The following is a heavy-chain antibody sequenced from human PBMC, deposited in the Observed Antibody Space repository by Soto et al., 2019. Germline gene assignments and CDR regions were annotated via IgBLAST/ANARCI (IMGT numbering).Heavy chain of an antibody. V-gene: IGHV4-30-2*01. D-gene: IGHD7-27*01. CDR3: ARVIGVDAFDI. Sequence: QLQLQESGSGLVKPSQTLSLTCAVSGGSISSGGYSWSWIRQPPGKGLEWIGYIYHSGSTYYNPSLKSRVTISVDMSKNQFSLKLSSVTPADTAVYYCARVIGVDAFDIWGQGTMVTVSS. CDR1: GGSISSGGYS. CDR2: IYHSGST. J-gene: IGHJ3*02.